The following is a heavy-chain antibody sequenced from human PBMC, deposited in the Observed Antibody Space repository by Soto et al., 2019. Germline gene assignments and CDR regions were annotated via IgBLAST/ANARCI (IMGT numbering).Heavy chain of an antibody. CDR1: GFSATTSGVG. Sequence: SGPTLVKPTQTLTLTCTFSGFSATTSGVGVGWIRQPPGKALEWLALIYWDDDKRYNSSLKSRITIARDTSKNQVVLTMTNVDPADTAMYFCAYSDTIFGGVYPHTWGQGILVTVSS. V-gene: IGHV2-5*02. CDR2: IYWDDDK. J-gene: IGHJ4*02. CDR3: AYSDTIFGGVYPHT. D-gene: IGHD3-16*01.